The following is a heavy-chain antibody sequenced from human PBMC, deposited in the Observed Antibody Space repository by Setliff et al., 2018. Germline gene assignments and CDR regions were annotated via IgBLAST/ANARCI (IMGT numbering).Heavy chain of an antibody. CDR1: GYTFTTYA. Sequence: ASVKVSCKASGYTFTTYAISWMRQAPGQGLEWMGWINTNTGNPSYAQGFTGRFVFSLDTSVSTAYLQISSLKAEDTALYYCARASRFGTIKYRGDYYMDVWGKGTTVTV. V-gene: IGHV7-4-1*02. CDR3: ARASRFGTIKYRGDYYMDV. CDR2: INTNTGNP. J-gene: IGHJ6*03. D-gene: IGHD3-10*01.